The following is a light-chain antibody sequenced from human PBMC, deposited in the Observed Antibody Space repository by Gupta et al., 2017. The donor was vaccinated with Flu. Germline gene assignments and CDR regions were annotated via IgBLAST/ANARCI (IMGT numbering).Light chain of an antibody. CDR2: RNN. CDR1: SSNIGSNY. CDR3: AAWDDSLSGSWV. V-gene: IGLV1-47*01. J-gene: IGLJ3*02. Sequence: QSVLTQPPSASGTPGQRVTSPCSGSSSNIGSNYVYWYQQLPGTAPKLLIYRNNQRPSGVPDRFSGSKSGTSASLAISGLRSEDEADYYCAAWDDSLSGSWVFGGGTKLTVL.